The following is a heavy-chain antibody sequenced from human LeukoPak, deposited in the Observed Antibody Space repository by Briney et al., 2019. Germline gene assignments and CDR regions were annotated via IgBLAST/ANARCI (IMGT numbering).Heavy chain of an antibody. CDR2: ISYDGSNK. D-gene: IGHD3-9*01. V-gene: IGHV3-30*03. CDR3: ARDSGEILTGYFGY. Sequence: GRSLRLSCAASGFTFSSYGMHWVRQAPGKGLEWVAIISYDGSNKYYADSVQGRFTISRDNSKNTLYLQMNSLRAEDTAVYYCARDSGEILTGYFGYWGQGTLVTVSS. J-gene: IGHJ4*02. CDR1: GFTFSSYG.